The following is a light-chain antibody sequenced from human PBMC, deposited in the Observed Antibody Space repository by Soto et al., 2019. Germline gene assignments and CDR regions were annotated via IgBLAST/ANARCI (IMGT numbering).Light chain of an antibody. CDR1: HDISNY. Sequence: DIQMTQSPSSLSASGGDRVTITCQSSHDISNYLNWYQQKPGKAPKLLIYDASNLETGVPSRFSESGSGTDFTFTISSLQPEDIATYYCQQYDNLPYTFGQGTKLEIK. CDR3: QQYDNLPYT. V-gene: IGKV1-33*01. J-gene: IGKJ2*01. CDR2: DAS.